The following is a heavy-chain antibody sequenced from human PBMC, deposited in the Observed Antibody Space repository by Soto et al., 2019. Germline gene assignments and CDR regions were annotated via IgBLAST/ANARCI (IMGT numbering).Heavy chain of an antibody. D-gene: IGHD1-26*01. V-gene: IGHV4-30-4*01. CDR2: ISYSGSP. CDR1: GVSVSRDYQ. CDR3: ARAWDF. Sequence: SETLSLTCTVSGVSVSRDYQWIWIRQPPGKGLEWVGHISYSGSPYYHPSLRSRLSISVDTSKNQFSLKVKSVTAADTAVYYCARAWDFWGQGTLVTVSS. J-gene: IGHJ1*01.